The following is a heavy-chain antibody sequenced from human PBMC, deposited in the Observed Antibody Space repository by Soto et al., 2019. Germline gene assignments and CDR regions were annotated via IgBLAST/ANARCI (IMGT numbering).Heavy chain of an antibody. CDR1: GYTLTELS. Sequence: ASVKVSCKVSGYTLTELSMHWVRQAPGKGLEWMGGFDPEDGEKIYAQKFQGRVTMTEDTSTDTAYMELSSLRSEDTAVYYCATDGPWDSIYFDYWGQGTLVTVSS. CDR2: FDPEDGEK. CDR3: ATDGPWDSIYFDY. D-gene: IGHD3-3*02. J-gene: IGHJ4*02. V-gene: IGHV1-24*01.